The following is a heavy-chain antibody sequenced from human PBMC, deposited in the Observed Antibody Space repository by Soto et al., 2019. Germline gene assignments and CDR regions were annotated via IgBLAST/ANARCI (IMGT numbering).Heavy chain of an antibody. Sequence: SETLSLTCTFSGCSISSGGYYLSWIRQHPGKGLEWIGYIYYSGSTYYNPSLKSRVTISVDTSKNQFSLKLSSVTAADTAVYYCARTIVVVPDIGFDYWGQGTLVTVSS. D-gene: IGHD2-2*01. CDR2: IYYSGST. J-gene: IGHJ4*02. CDR1: GCSISSGGYY. CDR3: ARTIVVVPDIGFDY. V-gene: IGHV4-31*03.